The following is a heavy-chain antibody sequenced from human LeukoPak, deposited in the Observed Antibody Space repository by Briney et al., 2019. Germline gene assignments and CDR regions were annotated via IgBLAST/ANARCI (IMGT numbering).Heavy chain of an antibody. CDR1: GYSLTELS. J-gene: IGHJ5*02. CDR3: ATGEVGAKTLKVDP. Sequence: ASVKVSCKVSGYSLTELSMYWVRQAAPGTGLEWMGGFDPEDGQTIYAQKFQGRVIMTEDTSTDTAYMELTSLRSEDSAVYYCATGEVGAKTLKVDPWGQGTLVTGS. D-gene: IGHD3-16*01. CDR2: FDPEDGQT. V-gene: IGHV1-24*01.